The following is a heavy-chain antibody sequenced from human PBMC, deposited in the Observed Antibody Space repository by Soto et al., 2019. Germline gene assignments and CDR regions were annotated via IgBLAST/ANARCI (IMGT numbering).Heavy chain of an antibody. CDR3: ARXRATMVRGVIKGDAFDI. V-gene: IGHV4-31*03. Sequence: SGTLSLTCTVSGGSISSGGYYWGWIRRHPGKGLEWIGYIYYSGSTYYNPSLKSRVTISVDTSKNQFSLKLSSVTAADTAVYYCARXRATMVRGVIKGDAFDIWGQGTMVTVSS. D-gene: IGHD3-10*01. J-gene: IGHJ3*02. CDR1: GGSISSGGYY. CDR2: IYYSGST.